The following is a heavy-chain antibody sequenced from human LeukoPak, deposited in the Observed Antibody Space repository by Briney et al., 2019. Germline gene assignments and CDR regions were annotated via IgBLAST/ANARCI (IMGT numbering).Heavy chain of an antibody. D-gene: IGHD3-10*01. CDR1: GYTFTSYY. J-gene: IGHJ4*02. Sequence: ASVKVSCKASGYTFTSYYMHWVRQAPGQGLEWMGIINPSGGSTSYAQKFQGRVTMTRDTSTSTVYMELSSLRSEDTAVYYCARDRHGSGSWYYFDYWGQGTLVTVSS. V-gene: IGHV1-46*01. CDR3: ARDRHGSGSWYYFDY. CDR2: INPSGGST.